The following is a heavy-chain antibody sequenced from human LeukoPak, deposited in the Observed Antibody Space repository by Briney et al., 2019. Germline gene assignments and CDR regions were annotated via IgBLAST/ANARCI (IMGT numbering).Heavy chain of an antibody. Sequence: GGSLRPSCAGSGFTFRNYWMSWVRQAPGKGLEWVANIKFDGSKKHYVDSVKGRFTISRDNAKTSLYLQMNSLRAEDTAVYYCARDNDYYYYMDVWGKGTTVTISS. V-gene: IGHV3-7*01. J-gene: IGHJ6*03. CDR1: GFTFRNYW. CDR2: IKFDGSKK. CDR3: ARDNDYYYYMDV.